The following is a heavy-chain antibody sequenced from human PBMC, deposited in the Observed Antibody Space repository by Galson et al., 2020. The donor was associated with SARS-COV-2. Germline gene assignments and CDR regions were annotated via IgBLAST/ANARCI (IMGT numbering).Heavy chain of an antibody. D-gene: IGHD1-26*01. CDR1: GGSISSGGYY. CDR2: IYYSGST. J-gene: IGHJ4*02. V-gene: IGHV4-31*11. CDR3: ARVWDTTFGVY. Sequence: SETLSLTCAVSGGSISSGGYYWSWIRQHPGKGLEWIGYIYYSGSTYYNPSLKSRVTISVDTSKNQFSLKLSSVTAADTAVYYCARVWDTTFGVYWGQGTLVTVSS.